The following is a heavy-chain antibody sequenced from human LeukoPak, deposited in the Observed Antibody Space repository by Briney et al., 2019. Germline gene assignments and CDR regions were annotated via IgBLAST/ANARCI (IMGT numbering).Heavy chain of an antibody. CDR1: GGSISSYY. V-gene: IGHV4-4*07. CDR2: IYTSGST. CDR3: AREQQLFFTNWFDP. J-gene: IGHJ5*02. D-gene: IGHD6-13*01. Sequence: SETLSLTCTVSGGSISSYYWSWIRQPAGKGLEWIGRIYTSGSTNYNPSLKSRVTMSVDTSKNQFSLKLSSVTAADTAVYYCAREQQLFFTNWFDPWAREPWSPSPQ.